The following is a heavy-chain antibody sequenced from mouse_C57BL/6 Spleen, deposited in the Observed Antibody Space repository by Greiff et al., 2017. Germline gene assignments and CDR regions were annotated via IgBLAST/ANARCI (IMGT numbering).Heavy chain of an antibody. CDR2: INPNNGGT. Sequence: VQLQQSGPELVKPGASVKISCKASGYTFTDYYMNWVKQSHGQSLEWIGDINPNNGGTSYNQKFKGKATLTVDKSSSTAYMELRSLTSEDSAVYYCARKLRLRAFDYWGQGTTLTVSS. V-gene: IGHV1-26*01. CDR1: GYTFTDYY. CDR3: ARKLRLRAFDY. D-gene: IGHD3-2*02. J-gene: IGHJ2*01.